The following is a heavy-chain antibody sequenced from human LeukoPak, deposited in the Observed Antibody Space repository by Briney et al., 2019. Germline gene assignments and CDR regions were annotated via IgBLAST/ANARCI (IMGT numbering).Heavy chain of an antibody. D-gene: IGHD5-18*01. J-gene: IGHJ3*02. Sequence: SETLSLTCTVSGGSISSYYWSWIRQPPGKGLEWIGYIYYSGSTNYNPSLKSRVTISVDTSKNQFSLKLSSVTAADTAVYYCARDRRGDTAMWARAFDIWGQGTMVTVSS. CDR3: ARDRRGDTAMWARAFDI. CDR1: GGSISSYY. CDR2: IYYSGST. V-gene: IGHV4-59*01.